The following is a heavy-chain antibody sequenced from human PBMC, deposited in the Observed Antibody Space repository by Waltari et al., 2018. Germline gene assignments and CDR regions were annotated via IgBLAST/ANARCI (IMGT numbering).Heavy chain of an antibody. Sequence: DVQLVESGGGLVQPGEYLRISCAASGFTFSHYWMHWVRRAPGKGLVWLSHINSDGSGTSSADSVKGRFTISRDNARNTLFLQMTSLRAEDTAVYFCVRDDPGYGLDVWGQGTTVTVSS. D-gene: IGHD7-27*01. J-gene: IGHJ6*02. CDR1: GFTFSHYW. CDR3: VRDDPGYGLDV. CDR2: INSDGSGT. V-gene: IGHV3-74*03.